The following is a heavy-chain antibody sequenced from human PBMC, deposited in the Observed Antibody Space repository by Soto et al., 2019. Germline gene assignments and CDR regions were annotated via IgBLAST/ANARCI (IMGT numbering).Heavy chain of an antibody. Sequence: GGSLRLSCAASGFTFSSYGMHWVRQAPGKGLEWVAVISYDGSNKYYADSVKGRFTISRDNSKNTLYLQMNSLRAEDTAVYYCAKDIGGEQLVAHWDQGTLVTVSS. CDR1: GFTFSSYG. CDR2: ISYDGSNK. V-gene: IGHV3-30*18. D-gene: IGHD6-6*01. CDR3: AKDIGGEQLVAH. J-gene: IGHJ4*02.